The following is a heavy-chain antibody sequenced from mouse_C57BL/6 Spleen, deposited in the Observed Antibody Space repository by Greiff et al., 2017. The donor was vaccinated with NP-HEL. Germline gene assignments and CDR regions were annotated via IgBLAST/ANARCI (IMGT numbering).Heavy chain of an antibody. Sequence: VKLMESGPGLVPPSQSLSITCTVPGFSFTSFGVHWVRQSPGKGLAWLGVLWSGGSTDYNAAFISRLSISKDNSKSQVCFKMNRRQADDTAIDYCARNAGGNFPMDYWGQGTSVTVSS. CDR2: LWSGGST. D-gene: IGHD2-1*01. J-gene: IGHJ4*01. CDR3: ARNAGGNFPMDY. V-gene: IGHV2-2*01. CDR1: GFSFTSFG.